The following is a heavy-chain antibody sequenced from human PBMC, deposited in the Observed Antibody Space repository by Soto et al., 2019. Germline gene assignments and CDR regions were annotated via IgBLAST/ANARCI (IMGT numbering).Heavy chain of an antibody. J-gene: IGHJ5*02. D-gene: IGHD1-1*01. CDR1: GGTFSSYA. CDR3: ARPPYTWNDDPGYGWFDP. Sequence: QVQLVQSGAEVKKPGSSVKVSCKASGGTFSSYAISWVRQAPGQGLEWMGGIIPIFGTANYAQKFQGRVTINADESTSTDYMELSSLKSNETAVYYCARPPYTWNDDPGYGWFDPWGQGTLFTVSS. CDR2: IIPIFGTA. V-gene: IGHV1-69*12.